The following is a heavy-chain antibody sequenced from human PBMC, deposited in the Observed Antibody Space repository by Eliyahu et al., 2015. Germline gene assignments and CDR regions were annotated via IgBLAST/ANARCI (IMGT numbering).Heavy chain of an antibody. CDR1: GFIFSNYA. CDR3: ARDIWNAIKRVVITDIDY. Sequence: QVQLVESGGGVVQPGRSLRLSCAASGFIFSNYAMHWVRQAPGKGLEWVAVISYDGTNKYYADSVKGRFTISRDNSKNTLYLQMNSLRTEDTAVYYCARDIWNAIKRVVITDIDYWGQGTLVTVSS. D-gene: IGHD3-22*01. CDR2: ISYDGTNK. V-gene: IGHV3-30-3*01. J-gene: IGHJ4*02.